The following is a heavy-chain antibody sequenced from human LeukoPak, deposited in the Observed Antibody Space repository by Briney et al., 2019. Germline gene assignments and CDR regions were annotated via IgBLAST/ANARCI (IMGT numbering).Heavy chain of an antibody. CDR3: ARDVRFGELLTYYYYMDV. J-gene: IGHJ6*03. V-gene: IGHV1-2*02. Sequence: GASVKVSCKASGYTFTGYYMHWVRQAPGQGLEWMGWINPNSGGTNYAQKFQGRVTMTRDTSISTAYMELSRLRSDDTAVYYCARDVRFGELLTYYYYMDVWGRGTTVTVSS. CDR1: GYTFTGYY. CDR2: INPNSGGT. D-gene: IGHD3-10*01.